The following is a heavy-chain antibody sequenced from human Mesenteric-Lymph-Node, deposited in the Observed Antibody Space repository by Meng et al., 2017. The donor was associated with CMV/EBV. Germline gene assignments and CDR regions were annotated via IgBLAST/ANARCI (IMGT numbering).Heavy chain of an antibody. D-gene: IGHD6-19*01. CDR1: GYTFSSYS. V-gene: IGHV1-3*01. J-gene: IGHJ4*02. CDR3: AKDKEYSSGWYSDY. Sequence: ASGYTFSSYSINWVRQAPGERLEWMGWINAANGNTTYSQKFQGRVTITRDTSASTGYMELSSLRSEDTAVYYCAKDKEYSSGWYSDYWGQGTLVTVSS. CDR2: INAANGNT.